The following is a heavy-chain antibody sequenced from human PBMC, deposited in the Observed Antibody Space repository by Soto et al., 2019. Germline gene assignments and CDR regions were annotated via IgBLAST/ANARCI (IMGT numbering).Heavy chain of an antibody. Sequence: SETLSLTCAVYGGSFSGCYWSWIRQPPGKGLEWIGEINHSGSTNYNPSLKSRVTISVDTSKNQFSLKLSSVTAADTAVYYCARGVAAAGKAYFDYWGQGTLVTVSS. CDR3: ARGVAAAGKAYFDY. CDR1: GGSFSGCY. V-gene: IGHV4-34*01. CDR2: INHSGST. D-gene: IGHD6-13*01. J-gene: IGHJ4*02.